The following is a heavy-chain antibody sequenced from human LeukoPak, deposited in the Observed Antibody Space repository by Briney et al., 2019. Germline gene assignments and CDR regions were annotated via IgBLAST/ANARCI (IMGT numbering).Heavy chain of an antibody. CDR2: IIPIFGTT. CDR1: GGTFTSYA. Sequence: SVKVSCKASGGTFTSYAISWVRQATGQGLEWMGWIIPIFGTTNYAQKFQGRVTITADESTSTAYMELSSLRSEDTAVYYCARVPYYYGSGSYSSDAFDIWGQGTMVTVSS. CDR3: ARVPYYYGSGSYSSDAFDI. V-gene: IGHV1-69*01. J-gene: IGHJ3*02. D-gene: IGHD3-10*01.